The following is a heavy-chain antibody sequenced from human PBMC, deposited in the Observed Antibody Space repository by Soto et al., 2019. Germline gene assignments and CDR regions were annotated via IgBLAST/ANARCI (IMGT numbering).Heavy chain of an antibody. CDR1: GGTFSGYA. J-gene: IGHJ4*02. CDR3: ARDRGYYDSSGYHDKNHLDY. V-gene: IGHV1-69*13. CDR2: IIPIFGTA. D-gene: IGHD3-22*01. Sequence: SVKVSCKASGGTFSGYAISWVRQAPGQGLEWMGGIIPIFGTANYAQKFQGRVTITADESTSTAYMELSSLRSEDTAVYYCARDRGYYDSSGYHDKNHLDYWGQGTLVTVSS.